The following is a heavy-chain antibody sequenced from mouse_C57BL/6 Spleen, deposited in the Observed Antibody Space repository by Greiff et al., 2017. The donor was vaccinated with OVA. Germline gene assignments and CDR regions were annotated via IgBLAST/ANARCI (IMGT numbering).Heavy chain of an antibody. V-gene: IGHV1-61*01. CDR1: GYTFTSYW. D-gene: IGHD1-1*01. J-gene: IGHJ2*01. Sequence: VQLQQPGAELVRPGSSVKLSCKASGYTFTSYWMDWVKQRPGQGLEWIGNIYPSDSETHYNQKFKDKATLTVDKSSSTAYMQLSSLTSEDSAVYYCARPLYYYGSSWQFAYWGQGTTLTVSS. CDR3: ARPLYYYGSSWQFAY. CDR2: IYPSDSET.